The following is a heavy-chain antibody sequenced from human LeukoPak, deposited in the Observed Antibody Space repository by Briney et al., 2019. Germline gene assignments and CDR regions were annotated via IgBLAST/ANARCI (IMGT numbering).Heavy chain of an antibody. CDR1: GFTFSSYA. Sequence: PGGSLRLSCAASGFTFSSYAIHWVRQAPGKGLEWVTVISYDGSNKYYADSVKGRFTISRDNAKNSLFLQMNSLRAEDTAVYYCARDRSTVTTWVDYWGQGTLVTVSS. CDR2: ISYDGSNK. CDR3: ARDRSTVTTWVDY. J-gene: IGHJ4*02. D-gene: IGHD4-17*01. V-gene: IGHV3-30*04.